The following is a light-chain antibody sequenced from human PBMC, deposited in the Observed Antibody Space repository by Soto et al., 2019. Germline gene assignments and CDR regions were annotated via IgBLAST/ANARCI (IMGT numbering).Light chain of an antibody. J-gene: IGKJ5*01. CDR2: DAS. CDR3: QQYDNPSIT. CDR1: QDISNY. V-gene: IGKV1-33*01. Sequence: DIQMTQSPSSLSASVGDRVTITCQASQDISNYLNWYQQKPGKAPKLLIYDASNLETGVPSRFSGSGSGTDFTFTISSLQPEDIAIYYCQQYDNPSITFGQGTRLEIK.